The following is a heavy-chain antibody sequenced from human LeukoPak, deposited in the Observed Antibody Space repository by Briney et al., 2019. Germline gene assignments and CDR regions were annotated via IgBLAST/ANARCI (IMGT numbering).Heavy chain of an antibody. CDR1: GFTFSSYA. Sequence: PGGSLRLSCAASGFTFSSYAMSWVRQAPGKGLEWVSAISGSGGSTYYADSVKGRFTISRDNSKNTLYLQMNSLRAEDTAVYYCAKSPPTLTISGVVINFDYWGQGTLVTVSS. D-gene: IGHD3-3*01. CDR3: AKSPPTLTISGVVINFDY. V-gene: IGHV3-23*01. CDR2: ISGSGGST. J-gene: IGHJ4*02.